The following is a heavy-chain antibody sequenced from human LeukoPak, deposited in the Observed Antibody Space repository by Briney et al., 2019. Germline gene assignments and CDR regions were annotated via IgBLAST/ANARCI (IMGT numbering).Heavy chain of an antibody. V-gene: IGHV4-59*01. Sequence: SETLSLTCTVSGDSISTYYWSWIRQPPGKGLEWIGYIYYRGSTKYNPSLKSRVTISVDTSKNKISLKLSSVTAADTALYYCARETTGFDYWGQGTLVTVSS. CDR2: IYYRGST. CDR1: GDSISTYY. D-gene: IGHD4-17*01. CDR3: ARETTGFDY. J-gene: IGHJ4*02.